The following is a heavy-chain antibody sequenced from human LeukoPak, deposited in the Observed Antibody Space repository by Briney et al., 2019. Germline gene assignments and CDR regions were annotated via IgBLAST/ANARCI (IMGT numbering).Heavy chain of an antibody. CDR3: ARASDPWLQLT. V-gene: IGHV3-7*05. Sequence: GGSLRLSCAASGFIFSNYWMIWVRQAPGKGLEWVGNIKQDGSEKRYADSVRGRFSISRDNAQTSLYLQMNSLRAEDTAVYYCARASDPWLQLTWGQGTLVTVSS. D-gene: IGHD5-24*01. J-gene: IGHJ5*02. CDR1: GFIFSNYW. CDR2: IKQDGSEK.